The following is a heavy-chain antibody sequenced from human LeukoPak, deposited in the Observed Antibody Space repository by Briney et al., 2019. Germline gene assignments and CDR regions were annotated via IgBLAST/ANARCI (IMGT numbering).Heavy chain of an antibody. CDR3: ARRSRVSGAFDY. CDR2: INPNSGDT. Sequence: ASVKVSCKASGYTFTGYYMHWVRQAPGQGLEWMGWINPNSGDTNYAQKFQGRVTMTRDTSVSTAYMELSRLRSDDTAVYYCARRSRVSGAFDYWGQGTLVTVSS. J-gene: IGHJ4*02. CDR1: GYTFTGYY. D-gene: IGHD1-26*01. V-gene: IGHV1-2*02.